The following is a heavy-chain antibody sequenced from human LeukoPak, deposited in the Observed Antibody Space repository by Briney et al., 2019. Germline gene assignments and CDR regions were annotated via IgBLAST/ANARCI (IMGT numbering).Heavy chain of an antibody. D-gene: IGHD3-22*01. CDR2: ISWNSGSI. Sequence: PGGSLRLSCAASGFTFDDYAMHWVRQAPGKGLEWVSGISWNSGSIGYADSVKGRFTISRDNAKNSLYLQMNSLRAEDTALYYCAKDKDSSGYYYVYFDYWGQGTPVTVSS. V-gene: IGHV3-9*01. CDR3: AKDKDSSGYYYVYFDY. CDR1: GFTFDDYA. J-gene: IGHJ4*02.